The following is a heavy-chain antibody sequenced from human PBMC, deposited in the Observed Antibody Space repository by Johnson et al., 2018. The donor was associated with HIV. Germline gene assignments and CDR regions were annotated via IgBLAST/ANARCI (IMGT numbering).Heavy chain of an antibody. D-gene: IGHD1-26*01. CDR1: RFTFSKYA. V-gene: IGHV3-30*04. Sequence: QVQLVESGGGVVQPGKSLRLSCAASRFTFSKYAMHWVRQAPGKGLEWVAVISYDATNKYYTDSVKGRFTISRDNSKNTLYLQMNSLRAGDTAVYYCAREDSGSTGAFDIWGQGTMVTVSS. J-gene: IGHJ3*02. CDR3: AREDSGSTGAFDI. CDR2: ISYDATNK.